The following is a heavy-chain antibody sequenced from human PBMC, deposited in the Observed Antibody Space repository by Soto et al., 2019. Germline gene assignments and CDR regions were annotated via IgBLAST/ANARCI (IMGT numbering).Heavy chain of an antibody. CDR2: INSDGSIP. D-gene: IGHD2-2*01. V-gene: IGHV3-74*01. Sequence: GGSLRLSCAASGFTFSSYWMHWVRQDPRKGLVWVSRINSDGSIPHYADSVKGRFTISRDNAKNTLYLQMNSLRADDTAVYYCARGIQVGRKAYWGQGTLVPVSS. CDR1: GFTFSSYW. CDR3: ARGIQVGRKAY. J-gene: IGHJ4*02.